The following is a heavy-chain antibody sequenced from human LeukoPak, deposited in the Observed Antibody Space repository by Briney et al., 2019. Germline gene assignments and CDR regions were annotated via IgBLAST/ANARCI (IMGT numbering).Heavy chain of an antibody. CDR3: ARGRYSVRDPIVVVPAATPYFDY. CDR2: INHSGST. D-gene: IGHD2-2*01. CDR1: GGSISSSSYY. Sequence: SETLSLTCTVSGGSISSSSYYWGWIRQPPGKGLEWIGEINHSGSTNYNPSLKSRVTISVDTSKNQFSLKLSSVTAADTAVYYCARGRYSVRDPIVVVPAATPYFDYWGQGTPVTVSS. V-gene: IGHV4-39*07. J-gene: IGHJ4*02.